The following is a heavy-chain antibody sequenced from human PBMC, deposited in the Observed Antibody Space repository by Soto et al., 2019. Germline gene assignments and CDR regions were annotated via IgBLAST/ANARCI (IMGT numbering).Heavy chain of an antibody. Sequence: QLQLQESGPGLVKPSETLSLTCTVSRGSIQSSTYYWGWIRQPPGKGLEWIGTVYYNESPYFNPSLKSRLTLSADPSQNQFSLRLASVTAADTAVYYCARQTYLTYFDIWGQGTMVTVSS. V-gene: IGHV4-39*01. CDR2: VYYNESP. CDR1: RGSIQSSTYY. D-gene: IGHD3-16*01. CDR3: ARQTYLTYFDI. J-gene: IGHJ3*02.